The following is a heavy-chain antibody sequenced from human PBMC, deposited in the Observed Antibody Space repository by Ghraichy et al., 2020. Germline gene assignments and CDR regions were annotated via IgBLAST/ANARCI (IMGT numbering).Heavy chain of an antibody. D-gene: IGHD4-17*01. CDR1: GFTFKNYA. V-gene: IGHV3-23*01. Sequence: SLNISCEASGFTFKNYAMGWVRQAPEKGLEWVSAISGGGGGAYYADSVKGRFTISRDNSKNNLYLQINSLRPDDTAIYFCAKDAQEYNDYGWYFDLWGRGTLVSVSS. CDR3: AKDAQEYNDYGWYFDL. J-gene: IGHJ2*01. CDR2: ISGGGGGA.